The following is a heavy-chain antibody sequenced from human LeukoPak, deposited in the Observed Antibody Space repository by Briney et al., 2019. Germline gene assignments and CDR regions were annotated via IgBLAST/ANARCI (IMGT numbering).Heavy chain of an antibody. J-gene: IGHJ6*03. CDR2: MNPNSGNT. V-gene: IGHV1-8*03. CDR1: GYTFTSYD. D-gene: IGHD3-3*01. Sequence: ASVKVSCKASGYTFTSYDINWVRQATGQGLEWMGWMNPNSGNTGYAQKFQGRVTITRNTSISTAYMELSSLRSEDTAAYYCARGDSYDFWSGSPYYYYYYYMDVWGKGTTVTVSS. CDR3: ARGDSYDFWSGSPYYYYYYYMDV.